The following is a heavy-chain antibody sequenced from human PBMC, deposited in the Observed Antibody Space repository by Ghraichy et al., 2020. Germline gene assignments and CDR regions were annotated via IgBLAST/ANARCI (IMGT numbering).Heavy chain of an antibody. J-gene: IGHJ3*02. CDR3: AKVVQRPPGAFDI. D-gene: IGHD6-6*01. V-gene: IGHV3-23*01. Sequence: GESLNISCAASGFTFSSYAMSWVRQAPGKGLEWVSAISGSGGSTYYADSVKGRFTISRDNSKNTLYLQMNSLRAEDTAVYYCAKVVQRPPGAFDIWGQGTMVTVSS. CDR1: GFTFSSYA. CDR2: ISGSGGST.